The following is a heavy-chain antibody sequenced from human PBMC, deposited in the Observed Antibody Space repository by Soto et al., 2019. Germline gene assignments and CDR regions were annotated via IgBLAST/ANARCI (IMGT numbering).Heavy chain of an antibody. CDR2: IKSKADGGTI. Sequence: EVQLVESGGGLVKPGGSLRLSCAASGFTFTNAWMNWVRQAPGKGLEWVGRIKSKADGGTIDYGATVKGRFNISRDDSKNVLSLNMNSLKIEDTGVYYCTTRLTAVSRARTYGMDVWGHGTTVTVSS. CDR3: TTRLTAVSRARTYGMDV. J-gene: IGHJ6*02. V-gene: IGHV3-15*07. CDR1: GFTFTNAW. D-gene: IGHD2-21*02.